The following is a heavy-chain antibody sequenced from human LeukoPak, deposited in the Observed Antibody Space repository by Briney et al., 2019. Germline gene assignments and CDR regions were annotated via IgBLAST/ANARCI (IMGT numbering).Heavy chain of an antibody. D-gene: IGHD1-26*01. V-gene: IGHV5-51*01. CDR1: GYSFTSYW. Sequence: GESLKISCKGSGYSFTSYWIGWVRQMPGKGLEWMGIIYPGDSDARYSPSFQGQVTISADKSISTAYLQWSSLTASDTAMYYSASNLLNSGSRDAFDIWGQGTMVTVSS. CDR2: IYPGDSDA. CDR3: ASNLLNSGSRDAFDI. J-gene: IGHJ3*02.